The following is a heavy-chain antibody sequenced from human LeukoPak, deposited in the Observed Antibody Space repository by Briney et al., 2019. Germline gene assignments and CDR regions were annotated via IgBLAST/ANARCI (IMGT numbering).Heavy chain of an antibody. D-gene: IGHD3-10*01. CDR1: GGSISSYY. Sequence: SETLSLTCTVSGGSISSYYWSWIRQPPGKGLEWIGYIYYSGSTNYNPSLKSRVTISVDTSKNQFSLKLSSVTAADTAVYYCAREVATMVRGHYKWFDPWGQGTLVTVSS. V-gene: IGHV4-59*01. CDR2: IYYSGST. CDR3: AREVATMVRGHYKWFDP. J-gene: IGHJ5*02.